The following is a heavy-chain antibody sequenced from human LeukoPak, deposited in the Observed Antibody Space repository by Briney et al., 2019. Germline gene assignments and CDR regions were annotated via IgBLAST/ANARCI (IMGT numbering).Heavy chain of an antibody. V-gene: IGHV3-23*01. Sequence: GGSLRLSCAASGFTFSSYAMSWVRQAPGKGLEWVSAISGSGGSTYYADSVKGRFTISRDNSKNTLYLQMNSLRAEDMAVYYCARTDCTNGVCYTHYGMDVWGQGTTVTVSS. CDR2: ISGSGGST. CDR1: GFTFSSYA. D-gene: IGHD2-8*01. CDR3: ARTDCTNGVCYTHYGMDV. J-gene: IGHJ6*02.